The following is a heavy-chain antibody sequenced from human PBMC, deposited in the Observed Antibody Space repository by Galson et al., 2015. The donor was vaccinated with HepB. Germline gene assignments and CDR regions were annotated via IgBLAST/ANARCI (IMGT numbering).Heavy chain of an antibody. CDR1: GLPFRSFS. Sequence: SLRLSCAASGLPFRSFSMNWVRQAPGKGLQWISYISSGGSNIYYADSVKGRFTISRDNAKNSLYLQMNSLRDEDTAIYYCAISSSLYSGYNRDWVQGTLVTVSS. CDR3: AISSSLYSGYNRD. V-gene: IGHV3-48*02. D-gene: IGHD5-12*01. J-gene: IGHJ4*02. CDR2: ISSGGSNI.